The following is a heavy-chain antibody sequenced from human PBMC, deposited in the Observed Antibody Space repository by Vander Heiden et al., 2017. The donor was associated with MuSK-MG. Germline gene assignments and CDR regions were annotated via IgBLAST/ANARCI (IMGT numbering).Heavy chain of an antibody. Sequence: EVQLVESGGGLVQPGGSLRLSCAASGFTVSSNYMSWVRQAPGKGLELVSVIYSGGSTYYADSVKGRFTISRDNSKNTLYLQMNSLRAEDTAVYYCARAAAGPVAFDIWGQGTMVTVSS. J-gene: IGHJ3*02. CDR3: ARAAAGPVAFDI. D-gene: IGHD6-13*01. CDR2: IYSGGST. CDR1: GFTVSSNY. V-gene: IGHV3-66*01.